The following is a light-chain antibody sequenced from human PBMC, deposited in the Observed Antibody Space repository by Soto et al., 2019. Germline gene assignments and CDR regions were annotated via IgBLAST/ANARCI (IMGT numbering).Light chain of an antibody. CDR3: QNYDSVPFT. CDR2: AAS. V-gene: IGKV1-27*01. Sequence: DIQMTQSPSSLSASVGDRITIACRASQGIGNYVAWYQQRPGKVPKLLISAASTLQSGVPSRFSGRGSGTDFTLTISNLQPEDVATYYCQNYDSVPFTFGPGTKVAFK. CDR1: QGIGNY. J-gene: IGKJ3*01.